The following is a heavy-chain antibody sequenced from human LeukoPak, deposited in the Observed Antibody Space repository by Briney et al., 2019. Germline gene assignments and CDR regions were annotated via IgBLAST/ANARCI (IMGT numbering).Heavy chain of an antibody. V-gene: IGHV3-23*01. CDR2: ISGSGGST. Sequence: PGGSLRLSCAASGFTFSSYAMSWVRQAPGKGLEWVSAISGSGGSTYYADSVKGRFTISRDNSKNTLYLQMNSLRAEDTAVYYCAKAYYSSSLYSYMDVWGKGTTVTVSS. J-gene: IGHJ6*03. CDR3: AKAYYSSSLYSYMDV. CDR1: GFTFSSYA. D-gene: IGHD6-6*01.